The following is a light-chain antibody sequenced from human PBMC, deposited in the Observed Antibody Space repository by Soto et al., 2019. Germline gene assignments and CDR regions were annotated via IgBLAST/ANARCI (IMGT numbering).Light chain of an antibody. Sequence: EIVMTQSPATLSVSPGERATLSCRASQSVSSNLAWYQQKPGQAPRLLIYGASTRATGIPARFSGSGSGTEFTLTISSLQYEDFAVYYCQHYNNWLTFGQGTKVDIK. J-gene: IGKJ1*01. V-gene: IGKV3-15*01. CDR2: GAS. CDR3: QHYNNWLT. CDR1: QSVSSN.